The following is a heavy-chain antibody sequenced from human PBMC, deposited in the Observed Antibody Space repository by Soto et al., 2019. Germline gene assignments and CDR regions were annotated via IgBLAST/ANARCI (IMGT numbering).Heavy chain of an antibody. CDR3: ARVGYSYGSPDDY. V-gene: IGHV1-3*01. CDR1: GYTFTSYA. Sequence: ASVKVSCKASGYTFTSYAMHWVRQAPGQRLEWMGWINAGNGNTKYSQKFQGRVTITRDTSASTVYMELSSLRSEDTAVYYCARVGYSYGSPDDYWGQGTLVTVSS. J-gene: IGHJ4*02. CDR2: INAGNGNT. D-gene: IGHD5-18*01.